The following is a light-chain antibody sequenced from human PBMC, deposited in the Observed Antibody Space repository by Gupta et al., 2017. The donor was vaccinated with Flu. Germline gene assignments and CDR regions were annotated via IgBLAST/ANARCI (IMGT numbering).Light chain of an antibody. CDR1: QSISNY. Sequence: DRVTITCRARQSISNYLNWYQQKPGKAPELLIYAASSLQSGVPSRFSGSGSGTDFTLTISSLQPEDFATYYCQQSYSSLPITFGQGTRLEIK. CDR2: AAS. J-gene: IGKJ5*01. CDR3: QQSYSSLPIT. V-gene: IGKV1-39*01.